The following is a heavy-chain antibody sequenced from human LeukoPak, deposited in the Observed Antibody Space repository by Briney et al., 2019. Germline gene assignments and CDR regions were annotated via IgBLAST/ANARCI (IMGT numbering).Heavy chain of an antibody. CDR1: GGTFSSYA. CDR3: AKDIRNYDSSGYYIDY. V-gene: IGHV1-69*06. CDR2: IIPIFGTA. Sequence: SVKVSCKASGGTFSSYAISWVRQAPGQGLEWMGGIIPIFGTANYAQKFQGRVTITADKSTSTAYMELSSLRSEDTALYYCAKDIRNYDSSGYYIDYWGQGTLVTVSS. D-gene: IGHD3-22*01. J-gene: IGHJ4*02.